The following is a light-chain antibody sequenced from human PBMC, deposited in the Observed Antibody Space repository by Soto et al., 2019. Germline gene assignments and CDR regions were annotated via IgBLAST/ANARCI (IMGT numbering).Light chain of an antibody. CDR3: QQYVSPPIT. CDR2: GAS. V-gene: IGKV3-20*01. J-gene: IGKJ5*01. CDR1: QSVTSSY. Sequence: EIVLTQSPGTLSLSPGERATLSCRASQSVTSSYLVWYQQRPGQAPRLLVYGASSRATGIPDRFTGSGSGTDFTLTINRLEPEDVAVYYCQQYVSPPITFGQGTRLEIK.